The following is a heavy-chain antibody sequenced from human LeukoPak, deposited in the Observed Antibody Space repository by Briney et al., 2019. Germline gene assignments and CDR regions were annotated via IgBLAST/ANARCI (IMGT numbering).Heavy chain of an antibody. CDR3: AELGITMIGGV. CDR1: GFTFSSYG. D-gene: IGHD3-10*02. CDR2: ISGSGGST. V-gene: IGHV3-23*01. J-gene: IGHJ6*04. Sequence: GGTLRLSCAASGFTFSSYGMSWVRQAPGKGLEWVSAISGSGGSTYYADSVKGRFTISRDNSKNTLSLQMNSLRAEDTAVYYCAELGITMIGGVWGKGTTVTISS.